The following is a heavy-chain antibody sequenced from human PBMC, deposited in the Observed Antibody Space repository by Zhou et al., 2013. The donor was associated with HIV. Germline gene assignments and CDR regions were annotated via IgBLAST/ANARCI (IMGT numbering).Heavy chain of an antibody. CDR3: ARGPWDYDYYYYGMDV. CDR1: GYTFTSYD. Sequence: QVQLVQSGAEVKKPGASVKVSCKASGYTFTSYDINWVRQATGQGLEWMGWMNPNSGNTGYAQKFQGRVTMTRNTSISTAYMELSSLRSEDTAVYYCARGPWDYDYYYYGMDVWGQGTTVTVSS. D-gene: IGHD4-17*01. V-gene: IGHV1-8*01. J-gene: IGHJ6*02. CDR2: MNPNSGNT.